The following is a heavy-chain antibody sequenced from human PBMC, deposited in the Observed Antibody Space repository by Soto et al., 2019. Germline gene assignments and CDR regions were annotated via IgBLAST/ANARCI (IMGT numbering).Heavy chain of an antibody. J-gene: IGHJ6*03. Sequence: ASVKVSCKASGYTFTGYYMHWVRQAPGQGLEWMGWINPNSGGTNYAQKFQGWVTMTRDTSISTAYMELSRLRSDDTAVYYCARAVVDTAMDYYYYYYMDVWGKGTTVTVSS. CDR3: ARAVVDTAMDYYYYYYMDV. V-gene: IGHV1-2*04. D-gene: IGHD5-18*01. CDR2: INPNSGGT. CDR1: GYTFTGYY.